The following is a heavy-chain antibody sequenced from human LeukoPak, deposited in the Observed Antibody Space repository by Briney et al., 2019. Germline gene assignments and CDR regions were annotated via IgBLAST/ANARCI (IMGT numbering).Heavy chain of an antibody. V-gene: IGHV3-48*03. CDR1: GFTFSGYE. J-gene: IGHJ2*01. CDR3: ARKTDRLGAVGRDRYFDL. CDR2: ISVNGGAM. D-gene: IGHD6-13*01. Sequence: GGSLRLSCTASGFTFSGYEMTWVRQAPGKGLEWLSYISVNGGAMHYADSVRGRFTTSRDDAKNSLYLHMNSLRVEDTAIYYCARKTDRLGAVGRDRYFDLWGRGTLITVSS.